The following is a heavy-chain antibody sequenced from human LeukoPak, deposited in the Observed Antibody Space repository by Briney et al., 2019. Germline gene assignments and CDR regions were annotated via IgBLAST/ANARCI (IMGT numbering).Heavy chain of an antibody. CDR3: ARDCSGGSCYWIRDAFDI. J-gene: IGHJ3*02. V-gene: IGHV3-66*02. CDR1: GFTVSSNY. D-gene: IGHD2-15*01. CDR2: IYSGGST. Sequence: GGSLRLSCAASGFTVSSNYMSWVRQAPGKGLEWVSVIYSGGSTYYADSVKGRFTTSRDNSKNTLYLQMNSLRAEDTAVYYCARDCSGGSCYWIRDAFDIWGQGTMVTVSS.